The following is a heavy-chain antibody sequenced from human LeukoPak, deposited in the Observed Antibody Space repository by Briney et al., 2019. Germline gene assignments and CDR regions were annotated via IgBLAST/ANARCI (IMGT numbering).Heavy chain of an antibody. V-gene: IGHV3-21*01. Sequence: GGSLRLSCAASGFTFSSYSMNWVRQAPGKGLEWVSSISSSSSYIYYADSVKGRFTISRDNAKNSLYLQMNSLRAEDTAVYYCAREIAAAGIRWFDPWGQGTLVTVSS. CDR2: ISSSSSYI. CDR1: GFTFSSYS. J-gene: IGHJ5*02. D-gene: IGHD6-13*01. CDR3: AREIAAAGIRWFDP.